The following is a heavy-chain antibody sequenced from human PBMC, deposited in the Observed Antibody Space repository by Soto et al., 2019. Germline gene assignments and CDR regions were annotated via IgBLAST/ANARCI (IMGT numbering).Heavy chain of an antibody. Sequence: SLRLSCAASGFTFSSYAMSWVRQAPGKGLEWVSAISGSGGSAYYADSVKGRFTISRDNSKNTLYLQMNSLRAEDTAVYYCAKPIVVVPAAVYYYYGMDVWGQGTTVTVSS. CDR2: ISGSGGSA. V-gene: IGHV3-23*01. CDR3: AKPIVVVPAAVYYYYGMDV. CDR1: GFTFSSYA. J-gene: IGHJ6*02. D-gene: IGHD2-2*01.